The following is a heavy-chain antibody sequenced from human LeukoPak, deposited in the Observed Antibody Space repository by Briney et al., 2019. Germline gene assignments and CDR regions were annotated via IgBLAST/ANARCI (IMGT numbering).Heavy chain of an antibody. J-gene: IGHJ6*02. CDR3: ARVALGNPPYYYYYYGMDV. V-gene: IGHV3-30*04. D-gene: IGHD1-14*01. CDR2: ISYDGSNQ. Sequence: PGGSLRLSCAASGFTFSSYAMHWVRQAPGKGLEWVAVISYDGSNQYYADSVKGRFTISRDNSKNTLYLQMNSLRAEDTAVYYCARVALGNPPYYYYYYGMDVWGQGTTVTVSS. CDR1: GFTFSSYA.